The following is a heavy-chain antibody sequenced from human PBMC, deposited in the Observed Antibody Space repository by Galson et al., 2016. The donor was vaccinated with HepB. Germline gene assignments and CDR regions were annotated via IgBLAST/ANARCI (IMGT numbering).Heavy chain of an antibody. CDR2: VNSDGGST. D-gene: IGHD6-6*01. CDR1: GFTFSRYW. CDR3: AGSIGPTAPFDY. J-gene: IGHJ4*02. V-gene: IGHV3-74*01. Sequence: SLRLSCAASGFTFSRYWMHWIRQAPGKGLVWVSRVNSDGGSTAYAGSVKGRFSITRDNIKNMLYLEMNSLRAEDSAVYYCAGSIGPTAPFDYWGQGTLLTVSS.